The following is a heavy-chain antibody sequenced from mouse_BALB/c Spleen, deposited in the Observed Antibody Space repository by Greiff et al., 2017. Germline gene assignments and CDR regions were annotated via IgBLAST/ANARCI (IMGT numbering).Heavy chain of an antibody. J-gene: IGHJ3*01. D-gene: IGHD2-4*01. CDR3: ARKDYGAIDD. Sequence: EVKVVESGGGLVKPGGSLKLSCAASGFTFSSYAMSWVRQSPEKRLEWVAEISSGGSYTYYPDTVTGRFTITRDNAKNTLYLEMSSLRSEDTAMYYCARKDYGAIDDWGQGTQVTVSA. V-gene: IGHV5-9-4*01. CDR2: ISSGGSYT. CDR1: GFTFSSYA.